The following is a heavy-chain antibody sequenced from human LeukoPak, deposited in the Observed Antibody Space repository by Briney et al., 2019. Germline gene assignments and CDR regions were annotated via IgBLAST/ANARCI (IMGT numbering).Heavy chain of an antibody. CDR3: AKDGYDFWSGRYYYYYMDV. J-gene: IGHJ6*03. V-gene: IGHV3-23*01. D-gene: IGHD3-3*01. Sequence: GGSLRLSCAASGFTFSSYATSWVRQAPGKGLEWVSAISGSGGSTCYAVSVKGRFTISRDNSKNTLYLQMNSLRAEDTAVYYCAKDGYDFWSGRYYYYYMDVWGKGTTVTVSS. CDR1: GFTFSSYA. CDR2: ISGSGGST.